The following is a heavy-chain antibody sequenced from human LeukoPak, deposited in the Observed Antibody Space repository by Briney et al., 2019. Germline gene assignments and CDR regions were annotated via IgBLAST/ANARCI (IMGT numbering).Heavy chain of an antibody. CDR3: ANDGPTGYGYYYYMDV. CDR1: GFTVSSNY. CDR2: IYSGGST. Sequence: GGSLRLSCAASGFTVSSNYMSWVRQAPGKGLEWVSVIYSGGSTYYADSVKGRFTISRDNSKNTLYLQMNSLRAEDTAVYYCANDGPTGYGYYYYMDVWGKGTTVTISS. J-gene: IGHJ6*03. D-gene: IGHD5-12*01. V-gene: IGHV3-66*01.